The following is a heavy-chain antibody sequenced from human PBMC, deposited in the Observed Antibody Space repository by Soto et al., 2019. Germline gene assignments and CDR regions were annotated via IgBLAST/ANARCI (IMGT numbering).Heavy chain of an antibody. CDR2: ISYDGSNK. Sequence: GGSLRLSCAASGFTFSSYAMHWVRQAPGKGLEWVAVISYDGSNKYYADSVKGRFTISRDNSKNTLYLQMNSLRAEDTAVYYCARGRPDCSSTSCPADHDAFDIWGQGTMVTVSS. CDR1: GFTFSSYA. V-gene: IGHV3-30-3*01. CDR3: ARGRPDCSSTSCPADHDAFDI. J-gene: IGHJ3*02. D-gene: IGHD2-2*01.